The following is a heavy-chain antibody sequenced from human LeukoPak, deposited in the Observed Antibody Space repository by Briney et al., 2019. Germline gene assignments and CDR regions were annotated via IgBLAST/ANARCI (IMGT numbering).Heavy chain of an antibody. CDR2: FDPEDGET. V-gene: IGHV1-24*01. Sequence: ASVKVSCKVSGYTLTELSMHWVRQAPGKGLEWMGGFDPEDGETIYAQKFQGRVTMTEDTSTDTAYMELSSLRSEDTAVYYCATSLMGGGYYPYGMDVWGQGTTVTVSS. CDR3: ATSLMGGGYYPYGMDV. D-gene: IGHD3-3*01. J-gene: IGHJ6*02. CDR1: GYTLTELS.